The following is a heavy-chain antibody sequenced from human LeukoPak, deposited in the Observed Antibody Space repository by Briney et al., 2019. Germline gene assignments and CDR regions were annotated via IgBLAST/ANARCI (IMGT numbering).Heavy chain of an antibody. CDR2: IYHSGST. CDR1: GRSLSSSNW. Sequence: PSGPLSLTCAVSGRSLSSSNWWSWVRQPPGKGLGWIGEIYHSGSTNYNPSLKSRVTISVDKSKNQFSLELSSVTAADTAVYYCARVYYYGSGSFPLDYWGQGTLVTVSS. V-gene: IGHV4-4*02. CDR3: ARVYYYGSGSFPLDY. D-gene: IGHD3-10*01. J-gene: IGHJ4*02.